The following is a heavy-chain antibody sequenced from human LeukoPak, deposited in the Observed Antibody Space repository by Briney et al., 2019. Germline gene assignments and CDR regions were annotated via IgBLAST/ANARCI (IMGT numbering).Heavy chain of an antibody. D-gene: IGHD3-10*01. V-gene: IGHV4-30-2*01. Sequence: SQTLSLTCTVSGGSISSDGYSWNWIRQPPGKGLEWIGYIYHSGSTYYNPSLKSRVTISVDTSKNQFSLKLSSVTAADTAVYYCASGRGPNFYGSGSYRYWGQGTLVTVSS. CDR2: IYHSGST. CDR1: GGSISSDGYS. J-gene: IGHJ4*02. CDR3: ASGRGPNFYGSGSYRY.